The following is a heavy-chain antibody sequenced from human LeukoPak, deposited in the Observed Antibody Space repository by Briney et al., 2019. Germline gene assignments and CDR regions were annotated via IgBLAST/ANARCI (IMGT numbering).Heavy chain of an antibody. CDR3: AREHVDTAMVDPFYFDY. CDR1: GYTFTSYG. Sequence: ASVKVSCKASGYTFTSYGISWVRQAPGQGLEWMGWISAYNGNTNYAQKLQGRVTMTTDTSTSTAYMELRSLRSDDTAVYYCAREHVDTAMVDPFYFDYWGREPWSPSPQ. D-gene: IGHD5-18*01. V-gene: IGHV1-18*01. CDR2: ISAYNGNT. J-gene: IGHJ4*02.